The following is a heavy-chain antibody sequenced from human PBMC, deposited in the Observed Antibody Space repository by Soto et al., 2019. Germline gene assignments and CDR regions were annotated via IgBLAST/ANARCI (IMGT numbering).Heavy chain of an antibody. D-gene: IGHD3-10*01. CDR2: INHSGST. J-gene: IGHJ6*02. CDR3: ARVWFGELLFSEDYYYYGMDV. V-gene: IGHV4-34*01. Sequence: SETLSLTCAVYGGSFSGYYWSWIRQPPGKGLEWIGEINHSGSTNYNPSLKSRVTISVDTSKNQFSLKLSSVTAADTAVYYCARVWFGELLFSEDYYYYGMDVWGQGTTVTVSS. CDR1: GGSFSGYY.